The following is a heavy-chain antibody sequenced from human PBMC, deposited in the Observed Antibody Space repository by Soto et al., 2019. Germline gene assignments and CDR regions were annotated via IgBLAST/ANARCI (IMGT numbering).Heavy chain of an antibody. D-gene: IGHD3-10*01. V-gene: IGHV3-7*01. CDR2: INPDGSQK. CDR3: VRDRGNPDSFDI. Sequence: GESLKISCAGSGFAFSSYWMSWVRQAPGNGLEWVGNINPDGSQKWYVDTVKGRFTISRDNAKNSLYLQMNSLRAEDTAVYYCVRDRGNPDSFDIWGQGTVVTVSS. CDR1: GFAFSSYW. J-gene: IGHJ3*02.